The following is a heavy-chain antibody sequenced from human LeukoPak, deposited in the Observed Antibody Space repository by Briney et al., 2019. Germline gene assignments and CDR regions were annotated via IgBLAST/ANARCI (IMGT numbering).Heavy chain of an antibody. Sequence: GGSLRLSCAASGFTLSNNWMSWVRQAPGKGLEWVANIKQDGSEKYYVDSLKGRFTISRDNAKNSLYLQMNSLRAEDTAVYYCAKQRYGGEDYWGQGTLVTVSS. CDR1: GFTLSNNW. D-gene: IGHD3-16*01. J-gene: IGHJ4*02. CDR3: AKQRYGGEDY. V-gene: IGHV3-7*01. CDR2: IKQDGSEK.